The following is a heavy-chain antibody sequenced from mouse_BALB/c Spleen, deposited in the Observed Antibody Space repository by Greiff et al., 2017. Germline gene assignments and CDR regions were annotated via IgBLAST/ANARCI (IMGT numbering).Heavy chain of an antibody. CDR2: ISSGGGST. Sequence: EVQLVESGGGLVKPGGSLKLSCAASGFAFSSYDMSWVRQTPEKRLEWVAYISSGGGSTYYPDTVKGRFTISRDNAKNTLYLQMSSLKSEDTAMYYCARHYDYDFDYWGQGTTLTVSS. V-gene: IGHV5-12-1*01. J-gene: IGHJ2*01. D-gene: IGHD2-4*01. CDR3: ARHYDYDFDY. CDR1: GFAFSSYD.